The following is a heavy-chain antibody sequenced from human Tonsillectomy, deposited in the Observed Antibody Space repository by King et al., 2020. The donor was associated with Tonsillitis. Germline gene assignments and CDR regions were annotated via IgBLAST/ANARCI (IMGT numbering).Heavy chain of an antibody. J-gene: IGHJ3*02. CDR1: GFTFDDYA. V-gene: IGHV3-9*01. CDR3: GKDIERPHGGDHKTSAFHI. D-gene: IGHD2-21*02. Sequence: VQLVESGGGLVQPGRSLRLSCAASGFTFDDYAMHWVRQDPGKGLEWVSGISWSGDIRDYADSVKGRFTISRDNATNLLDLQMNSLRAEDTAFYFCGKDIERPHGGDHKTSAFHIWRQGTMVTVSS. CDR2: ISWSGDIR.